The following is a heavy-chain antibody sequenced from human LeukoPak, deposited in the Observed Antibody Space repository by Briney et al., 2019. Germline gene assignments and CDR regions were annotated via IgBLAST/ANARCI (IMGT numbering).Heavy chain of an antibody. V-gene: IGHV4-59*12. Sequence: SETLSLTCTVSGGSISSYYWSWIRQPPGKGLEWIGYIYYSGSTNYNPSLKSRVTISVDTSKNQFSLKLSSVTAADTAVYYCARGERGKRITIFGVVIDWYFDLWGRGTLVTVSS. J-gene: IGHJ2*01. D-gene: IGHD3-3*01. CDR1: GGSISSYY. CDR2: IYYSGST. CDR3: ARGERGKRITIFGVVIDWYFDL.